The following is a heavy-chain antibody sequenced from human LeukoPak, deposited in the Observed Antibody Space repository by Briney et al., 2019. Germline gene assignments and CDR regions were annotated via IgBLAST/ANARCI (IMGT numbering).Heavy chain of an antibody. D-gene: IGHD3-9*01. CDR3: ASAVLRYFDSHDAFDI. CDR1: GYTFTDYY. V-gene: IGHV1-69*05. J-gene: IGHJ3*02. Sequence: ASVKVSCKASGYTFTDYYMHWVRQAPGQGLEWMGRIIPIFGTANYAQKFQGRVTITTDESTSTAYMELSSLRSEDTAVYYCASAVLRYFDSHDAFDIWGQGTMVTVSS. CDR2: IIPIFGTA.